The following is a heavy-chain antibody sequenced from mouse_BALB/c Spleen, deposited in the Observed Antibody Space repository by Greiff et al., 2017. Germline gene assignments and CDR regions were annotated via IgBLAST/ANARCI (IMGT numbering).Heavy chain of an antibody. J-gene: IGHJ3*01. Sequence: EVNVVESGGGLVKPGGSLKLSCAASGFTFSSYAMSWVRQTPEKRLEWVASISSGGSTYYPDSVKGRFTISRDNARNILYLQMSSLRSEDTAMYYSARRHYYGSGFAYWGQGTLVTVSA. CDR1: GFTFSSYA. D-gene: IGHD1-2*01. V-gene: IGHV5-6-5*01. CDR3: ARRHYYGSGFAY. CDR2: ISSGGST.